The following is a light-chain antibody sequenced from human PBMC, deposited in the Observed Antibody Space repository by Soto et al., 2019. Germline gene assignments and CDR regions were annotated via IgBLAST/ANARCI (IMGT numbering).Light chain of an antibody. J-gene: IGKJ4*01. CDR1: QGIGSW. CDR2: AAS. V-gene: IGKV1-12*01. Sequence: DILMTQSPSSVSASVGDRVTITCRSSQGIGSWLAWYQQKPWQAPKVLIYAASSLQGVVPSRFSGSGSGSDFTLTISSLQPEDFATYYCQPANSFPLTFGGGTKVEIK. CDR3: QPANSFPLT.